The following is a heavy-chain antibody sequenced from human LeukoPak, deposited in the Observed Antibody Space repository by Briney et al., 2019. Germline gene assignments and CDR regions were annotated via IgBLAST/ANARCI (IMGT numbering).Heavy chain of an antibody. D-gene: IGHD6-13*01. V-gene: IGHV1-18*01. J-gene: IGHJ4*02. Sequence: GASVKVSCKASGYTFTSYGISWVRQAPGQGLEWMGWISAYNGNTNYAQKLQGRVTMTTDTSTSTAYMELRSLRSDDTAVYYCAGEMWSGYSSSWYVVYWGQGTLVTVSS. CDR2: ISAYNGNT. CDR3: AGEMWSGYSSSWYVVY. CDR1: GYTFTSYG.